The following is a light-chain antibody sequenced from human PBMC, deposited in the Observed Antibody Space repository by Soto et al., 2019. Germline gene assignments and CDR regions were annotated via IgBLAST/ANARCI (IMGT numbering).Light chain of an antibody. CDR1: QSVRSS. Sequence: ERVMTQSPATLSVSPGERATLSCRASQSVRSSLAWYHQKPGQAPRLLIYDASTRATGIPARFSGSGSATEFTLTISSLQSEDFAVYYCQQYNNWPPITFGQGTRLEIK. J-gene: IGKJ5*01. CDR2: DAS. CDR3: QQYNNWPPIT. V-gene: IGKV3-15*01.